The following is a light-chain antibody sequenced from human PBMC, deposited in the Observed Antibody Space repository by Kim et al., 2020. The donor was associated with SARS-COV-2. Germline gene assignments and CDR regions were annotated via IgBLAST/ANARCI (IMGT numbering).Light chain of an antibody. Sequence: TNSFAWYQQKPGQAPRLLIYAASSRAAGIPDRFSGSVSGTDFTLTISRLEPEDFAVYYCQQYGNSRWTFGQGTKVDIK. CDR1: TNS. CDR3: QQYGNSRWT. CDR2: AAS. V-gene: IGKV3-20*01. J-gene: IGKJ1*01.